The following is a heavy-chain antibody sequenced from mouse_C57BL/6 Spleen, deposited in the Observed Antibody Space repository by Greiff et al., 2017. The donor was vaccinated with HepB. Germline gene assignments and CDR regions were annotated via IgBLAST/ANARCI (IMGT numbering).Heavy chain of an antibody. D-gene: IGHD3-2*02. CDR1: GYTFTSYG. CDR3: AAQARGWFAY. J-gene: IGHJ3*01. V-gene: IGHV1-81*01. CDR2: IYPRSGNT. Sequence: VKVVESGAELARPGASVKLSCKASGYTFTSYGISWVKQRTGQGLEWIGEIYPRSGNTYYNEKFKGKATLTADKSSSTAYMELRSLTSEDSAVYFCAAQARGWFAYWGQGTLVTVSA.